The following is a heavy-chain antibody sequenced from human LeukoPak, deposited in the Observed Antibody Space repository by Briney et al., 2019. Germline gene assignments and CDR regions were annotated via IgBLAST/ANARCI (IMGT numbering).Heavy chain of an antibody. CDR1: GGSIKNYY. V-gene: IGHV4-59*01. CDR3: ARHRSDTGGKKGVNWFDP. D-gene: IGHD4-23*01. J-gene: IGHJ5*02. Sequence: PSETLSLTCSVSGGSIKNYYWSWIRQPPGKGLEWLGNIYFGGTTDYNSSFKSRLTISVDTFKNQLSLNLQSVTAADTATYYCARHRSDTGGKKGVNWFDPWGQGTLVTVSS. CDR2: IYFGGTT.